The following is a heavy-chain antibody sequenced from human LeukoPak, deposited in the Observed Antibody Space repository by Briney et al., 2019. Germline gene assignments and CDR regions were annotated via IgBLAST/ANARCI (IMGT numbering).Heavy chain of an antibody. D-gene: IGHD3-10*01. CDR3: AREGRGWYFDL. J-gene: IGHJ2*01. Sequence: ASVKVSCKASGYIFTSYGISWVRQAPGQGLEWMGWINPNSGGTNYAQKYQGRVTMTRDTSISTAYMDLSRLRSDDTAVYYCAREGRGWYFDLWGRGTLVTVSS. CDR2: INPNSGGT. V-gene: IGHV1-2*02. CDR1: GYIFTSYG.